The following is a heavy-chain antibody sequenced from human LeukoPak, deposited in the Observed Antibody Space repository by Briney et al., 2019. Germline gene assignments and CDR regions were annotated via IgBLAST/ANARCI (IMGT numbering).Heavy chain of an antibody. J-gene: IGHJ5*02. D-gene: IGHD6-13*01. CDR3: ARDGSSWSNWLDP. CDR2: IKSDGSIT. CDR1: GFXFSSYW. Sequence: GGSLRLSCAASGFXFSSYWIHWVRQAPGKGLMWVSRIKSDGSITSHADSVKGRFTISRDNAKNTLYLQMNSLRAEDTGVYYCARDGSSWSNWLDPWGQGTLVTVSS. V-gene: IGHV3-74*01.